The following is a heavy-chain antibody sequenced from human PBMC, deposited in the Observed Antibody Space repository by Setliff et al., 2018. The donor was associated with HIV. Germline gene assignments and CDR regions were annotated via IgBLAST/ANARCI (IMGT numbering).Heavy chain of an antibody. V-gene: IGHV4-39*07. D-gene: IGHD2-21*02. CDR3: ARAMRGVVVTNMYYYYGMDV. CDR1: GDSISSNNYY. CDR2: IFYGGSV. Sequence: SETLSLTCTVSGDSISSNNYYWAWIRQSPGKGLEWIGCIFYGGSVYGSGRNFFNPSLKSRVTISVDTSKNQFSLKLSSVTAADTAVYYCARAMRGVVVTNMYYYYGMDVWGQGTTVTVSS. J-gene: IGHJ6*02.